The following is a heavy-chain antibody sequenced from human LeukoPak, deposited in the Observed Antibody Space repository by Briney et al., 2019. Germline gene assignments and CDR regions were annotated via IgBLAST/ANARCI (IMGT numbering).Heavy chain of an antibody. D-gene: IGHD2-15*01. V-gene: IGHV3-7*01. CDR1: GFTFSDYW. Sequence: GGSLRLSCTASGFTFSDYWMAWVRQAPGKGPERVANIKQDGSQRYYVDSVRGRFTISRDNAKNSLFLQMNGLRAEDTAVYYCARRGGSSSRRSPIDYWGQGTLVTVSS. CDR3: ARRGGSSSRRSPIDY. J-gene: IGHJ4*02. CDR2: IKQDGSQR.